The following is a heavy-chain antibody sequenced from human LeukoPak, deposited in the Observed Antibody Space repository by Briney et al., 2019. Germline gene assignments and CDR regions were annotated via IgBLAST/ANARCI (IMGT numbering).Heavy chain of an antibody. V-gene: IGHV1-18*01. D-gene: IGHD6-19*01. CDR1: GYTFTRYG. J-gene: IGHJ5*02. Sequence: GASVKVSCKASGYTFTRYGISWVRQAPGQGLEWMGWISAYNGSTNYAQKLQGRVTMTTDTSTSTAYMELRSLRSDDTAVYYCARSESSRGWYGDWFDPWGQGTLVTVSS. CDR3: ARSESSRGWYGDWFDP. CDR2: ISAYNGST.